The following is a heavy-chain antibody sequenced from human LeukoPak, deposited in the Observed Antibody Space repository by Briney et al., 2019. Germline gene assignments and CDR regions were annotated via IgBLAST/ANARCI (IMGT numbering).Heavy chain of an antibody. Sequence: MTSETLSLTCTVSGGSISSYFWSWIRQPPGQGLEWIGYIYDSGSTNYNPSLKSRVTISVDTSRNQFSLKLNSVTAADTAVYYCAREAFCGGDCYSGFDYWGQGTLVTVSS. J-gene: IGHJ4*02. V-gene: IGHV4-59*01. CDR2: IYDSGST. CDR1: GGSISSYF. CDR3: AREAFCGGDCYSGFDY. D-gene: IGHD2-21*02.